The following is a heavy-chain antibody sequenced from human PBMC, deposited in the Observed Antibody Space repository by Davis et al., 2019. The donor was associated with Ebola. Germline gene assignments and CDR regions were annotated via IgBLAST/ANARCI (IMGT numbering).Heavy chain of an antibody. V-gene: IGHV3-NL1*01. D-gene: IGHD2-15*01. CDR2: IYSGGST. CDR3: ARDRGTQGGTLYYYYGMDV. J-gene: IGHJ6*02. Sequence: GSLRLSCAASGFTFSSYGMHWVRQAPGKGLEWVSVIYSGGSTYYADSVKGRFTISRHNSKNTLYLQMNSLRAEDTAVYYCARDRGTQGGTLYYYYGMDVWGQGTTVTVSS. CDR1: GFTFSSYG.